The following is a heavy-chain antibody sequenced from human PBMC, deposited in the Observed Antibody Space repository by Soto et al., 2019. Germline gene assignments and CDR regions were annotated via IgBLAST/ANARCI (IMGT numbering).Heavy chain of an antibody. D-gene: IGHD3-22*01. CDR2: IWYDGSNK. V-gene: IGHV3-33*01. CDR3: ARGIVGGGLDS. Sequence: QVHLVESGGGVVQPGRSLRLSCAASGFTFSNHGMYWVRQAPGKGLEWVAVIWYDGSNKYYADSVKGRFTISRDNSKNRLYLQMNSLRPEDTALYYCARGIVGGGLDSWGQGTLVTVSS. CDR1: GFTFSNHG. J-gene: IGHJ4*02.